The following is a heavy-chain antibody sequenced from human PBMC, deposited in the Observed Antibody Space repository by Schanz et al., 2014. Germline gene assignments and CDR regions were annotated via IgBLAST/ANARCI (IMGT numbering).Heavy chain of an antibody. Sequence: QVQLVESGGGVVQPGGSLRLSCAASGFTFSSYGMHWVRQPPGKGLEWVSVLYNNGAAYYAESVRGRFAISRDNSKDTLYLQMNSLRTEDTAVYYCAGDWASGRYYSDYWGQGTLVTVSS. CDR1: GFTFSSYG. CDR2: LYNNGAA. D-gene: IGHD1-26*01. CDR3: AGDWASGRYYSDY. V-gene: IGHV3-NL1*01. J-gene: IGHJ4*02.